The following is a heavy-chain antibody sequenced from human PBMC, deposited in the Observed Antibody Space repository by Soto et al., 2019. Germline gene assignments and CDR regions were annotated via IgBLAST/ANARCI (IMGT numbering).Heavy chain of an antibody. J-gene: IGHJ5*02. CDR1: GYTFTGYY. CDR2: INLNSGGT. D-gene: IGHD2-2*01. CDR3: ARDLRDCSSTSCYQWFDP. Sequence: ASVKVSCKASGYTFTGYYMHWVRQAPGQGLEWMGWINLNSGGTNYAQKFQGWVTMTRDTSISTAYMELSRLRSDHTAVYYCARDLRDCSSTSCYQWFDPWGQGTLVTVSS. V-gene: IGHV1-2*04.